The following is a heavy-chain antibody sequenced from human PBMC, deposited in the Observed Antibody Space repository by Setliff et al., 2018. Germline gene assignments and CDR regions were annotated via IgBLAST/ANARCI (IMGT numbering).Heavy chain of an antibody. CDR3: ARDRTAYSYGLDV. Sequence: PSETLSLTCTVSGGSISPYFWSWIRQSPGKGLEWIGYIYHNGNTNFNPSLKTRVTMSVDTSKNQFALNLWSVTAADSAVYYCARDRTAYSYGLDVWGQGTTVTVSS. CDR2: IYHNGNT. J-gene: IGHJ6*02. D-gene: IGHD5-18*01. V-gene: IGHV4-59*01. CDR1: GGSISPYF.